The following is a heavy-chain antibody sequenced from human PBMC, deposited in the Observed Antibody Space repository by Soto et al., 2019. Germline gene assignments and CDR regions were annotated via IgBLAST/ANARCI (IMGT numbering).Heavy chain of an antibody. Sequence: ASETLSLTCTVSGGSISSYYWSWIRQPPGKGLEWIGYIYYSGSTNYNPSLKSRVTISVDTSKNQFSLKLSSVTAADTAVYYCARSIVRGWYYFDYWGQGTLVTVSS. V-gene: IGHV4-59*01. J-gene: IGHJ4*02. CDR1: GGSISSYY. D-gene: IGHD2-15*01. CDR2: IYYSGST. CDR3: ARSIVRGWYYFDY.